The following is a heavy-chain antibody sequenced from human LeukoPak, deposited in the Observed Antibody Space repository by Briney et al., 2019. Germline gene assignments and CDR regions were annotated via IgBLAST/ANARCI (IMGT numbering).Heavy chain of an antibody. Sequence: GASVKVSCKASGYTFTSYYMHWVRQAPGQGLEWMGIINPSGGSTSYAQKFQGRVTMTRDTSTSTAYMELSRLRSDDTAVYYCASDRSSVSSDNWFDPWGQGTLVTVSS. V-gene: IGHV1-46*01. CDR3: ASDRSSVSSDNWFDP. CDR2: INPSGGST. D-gene: IGHD6-25*01. J-gene: IGHJ5*02. CDR1: GYTFTSYY.